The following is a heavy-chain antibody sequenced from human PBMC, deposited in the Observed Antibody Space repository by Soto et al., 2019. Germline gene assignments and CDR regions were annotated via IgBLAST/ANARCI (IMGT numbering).Heavy chain of an antibody. CDR2: ITGNGGST. V-gene: IGHV3-23*01. CDR1: GFTFRTYA. J-gene: IGHJ4*02. CDR3: AKVLRGTTVFLSLSHD. Sequence: GGSLRLSCAASGFTFRTYALSWVRQAPGKGLEWVSAITGNGGSTYYADSVKGRFTISRDNSKNTLYLQMNSLRAEDTAVYYCAKVLRGTTVFLSLSHDWCQRPLVSVAS. D-gene: IGHD4-17*01.